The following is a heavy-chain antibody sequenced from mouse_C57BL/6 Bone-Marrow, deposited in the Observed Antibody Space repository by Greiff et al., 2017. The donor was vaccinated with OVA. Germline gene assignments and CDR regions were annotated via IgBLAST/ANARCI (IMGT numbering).Heavy chain of an antibody. Sequence: VQLQQPGAELVRPGSSVKLSCKASGYTFTSYWMHWVKQRPIQGLEWIGNIDPSDSETHYNQKFKDKATLTVDKSSSTAYMQLSSLTSEDSAVYYCARGGYYYGSSGAYWGQGTLVTVSA. CDR1: GYTFTSYW. CDR2: IDPSDSET. D-gene: IGHD1-1*01. CDR3: ARGGYYYGSSGAY. V-gene: IGHV1-52*01. J-gene: IGHJ3*01.